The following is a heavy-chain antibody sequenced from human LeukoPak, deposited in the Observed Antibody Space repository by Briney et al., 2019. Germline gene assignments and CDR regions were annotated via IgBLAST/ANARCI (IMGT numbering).Heavy chain of an antibody. CDR1: GFTFRSYA. CDR3: ARGLGWYYDSSGYSLEP. D-gene: IGHD3-22*01. J-gene: IGHJ5*02. V-gene: IGHV3-23*01. Sequence: GGSLRLSCAASGFTFRSYAMSWVRQAPGKGLEWVSAISGSGGSTYYADSVKGRFTISRDNSKNTLYLQMNSLRAEDTAVYYCARGLGWYYDSSGYSLEPWGQGTLVTVSS. CDR2: ISGSGGST.